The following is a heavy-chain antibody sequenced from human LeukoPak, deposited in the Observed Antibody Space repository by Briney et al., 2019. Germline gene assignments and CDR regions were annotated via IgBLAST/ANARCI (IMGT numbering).Heavy chain of an antibody. D-gene: IGHD6-13*01. CDR3: TRVRDSSNWWGALDF. V-gene: IGHV1-18*04. CDR1: GYTFVTSS. J-gene: IGHJ3*01. Sequence: GASVKVSCKASGYTFVTSSISWVRQAPGQRLEWMGWISPSNGNIYYAQNLQGRVTMTTDTSTNTAYMELRNLRSDDTAVYYCTRVRDSSNWWGALDFWGQGTMVTVSS. CDR2: ISPSNGNI.